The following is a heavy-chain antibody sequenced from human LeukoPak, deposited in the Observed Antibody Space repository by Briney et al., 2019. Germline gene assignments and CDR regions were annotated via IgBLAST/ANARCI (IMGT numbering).Heavy chain of an antibody. CDR3: ARGPVAYFDY. J-gene: IGHJ4*02. CDR2: ISSSGSTI. V-gene: IGHV3-48*03. CDR1: GFTFSSYE. D-gene: IGHD4-23*01. Sequence: GGSLRLSCAASGFTFSSYEMNWVRQAPGKGLEWVSYISSSGSTIYYADSVKGRFTISRDNAKNSLYLQTNSLRAEDTAVYYCARGPVAYFDYWGQGTLVTVSS.